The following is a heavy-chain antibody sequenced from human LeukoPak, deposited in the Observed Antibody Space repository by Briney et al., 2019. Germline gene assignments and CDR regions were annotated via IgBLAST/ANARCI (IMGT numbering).Heavy chain of an antibody. CDR1: GFTFSDYY. CDR3: ARVKVGTTNRFDY. V-gene: IGHV3-11*05. CDR2: ISSSSHYT. D-gene: IGHD1-26*01. J-gene: IGHJ4*02. Sequence: GGSLRLSCAASGFTFSDYYMTWIRQAPGKGLECVSYISSSSHYTNYPDSVKGRFTISRDNAKNSLYLQMNSLRAEDTAVYYCARVKVGTTNRFDYWGQGTLVTVSS.